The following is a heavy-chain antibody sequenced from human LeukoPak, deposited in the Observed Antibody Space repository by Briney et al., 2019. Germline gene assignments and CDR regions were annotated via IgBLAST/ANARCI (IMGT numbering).Heavy chain of an antibody. V-gene: IGHV3-7*03. Sequence: GGSLRLSCAASGFTFSSYWMTWVRQAPGKGLEWVANINQDGNDKYYVDSVKGRFTISRDNTKRSLFLQMNSLRAEDTAVYYCAVTRTRGDHWGQGTLVTVSS. J-gene: IGHJ4*02. CDR2: INQDGNDK. CDR3: AVTRTRGDH. D-gene: IGHD2-21*01. CDR1: GFTFSSYW.